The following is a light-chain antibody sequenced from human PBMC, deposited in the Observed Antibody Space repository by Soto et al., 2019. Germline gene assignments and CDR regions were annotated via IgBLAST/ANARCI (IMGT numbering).Light chain of an antibody. CDR3: QSYDSSNHRV. Sequence: NFMLTQPHSVSESPGKTVTISCTRSSGSIASNYVQWYQQRPGSAPTTVIYEDNQRPSGVPDRFSGSIDSSSNSASLTISGLKPEDEADYYCQSYDSSNHRVFGGGTKLTVL. CDR1: SGSIASNY. CDR2: EDN. V-gene: IGLV6-57*04. J-gene: IGLJ2*01.